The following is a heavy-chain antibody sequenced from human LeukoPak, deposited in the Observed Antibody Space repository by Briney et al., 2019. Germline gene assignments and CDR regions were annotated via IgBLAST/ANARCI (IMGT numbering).Heavy chain of an antibody. J-gene: IGHJ5*02. CDR3: ARGDYGDYRHWFDP. D-gene: IGHD4-17*01. CDR1: GGSISSGDYY. CDR2: ISYSGST. Sequence: SSQTLSLTCTVSGGSISSGDYYWSWIRQPPGKGLEWIGYISYSGSTYYNPSLKSRVTISVDTSKNQFSLKLSSVTAADTAVYYCARGDYGDYRHWFDPWGQGTLVTVSS. V-gene: IGHV4-30-4*08.